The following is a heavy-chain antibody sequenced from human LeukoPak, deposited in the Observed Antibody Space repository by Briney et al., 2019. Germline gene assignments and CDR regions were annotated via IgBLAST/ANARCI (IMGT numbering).Heavy chain of an antibody. Sequence: ASVKVSCKASGYTFTDFYLLWVRQAPGQGLEWMGWINPKRGDTHYAQKFQGRVTMTRDASISTAMLDLKNLRSDDTAVYYCARDREMATIWDAYFDYWGQGTLVTVSS. CDR1: GYTFTDFY. D-gene: IGHD5-24*01. V-gene: IGHV1-2*02. CDR3: ARDREMATIWDAYFDY. CDR2: INPKRGDT. J-gene: IGHJ4*02.